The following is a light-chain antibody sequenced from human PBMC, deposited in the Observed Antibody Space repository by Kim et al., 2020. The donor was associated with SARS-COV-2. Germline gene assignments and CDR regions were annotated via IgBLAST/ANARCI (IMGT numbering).Light chain of an antibody. Sequence: NYVSWYQQIPGTVPKLLIFDNTNRPSGIPDRFSGSKSGTSATLDIAGLQTGDEADYYCETWDSTLQAGVFGGGTQLTVL. V-gene: IGLV1-51*01. J-gene: IGLJ3*02. CDR3: ETWDSTLQAGV. CDR2: DNT. CDR1: NY.